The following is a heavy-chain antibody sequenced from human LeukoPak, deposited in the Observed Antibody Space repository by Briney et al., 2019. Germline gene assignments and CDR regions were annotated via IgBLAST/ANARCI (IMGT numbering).Heavy chain of an antibody. CDR1: GFSFNNAW. V-gene: IGHV3-15*07. CDR2: IKRKTDGETT. CDR3: ITPLPYSAQ. D-gene: IGHD2-21*01. J-gene: IGHJ4*02. Sequence: PGGSLRLSCTASGFSFNNAWMNWVRQAPGKGLEWVGRIKRKTDGETTEYAAPVKDRFSISRDDSKSMMYLQMNSLKTEDTAVYYCITPLPYSAQGGQGTLVTVSS.